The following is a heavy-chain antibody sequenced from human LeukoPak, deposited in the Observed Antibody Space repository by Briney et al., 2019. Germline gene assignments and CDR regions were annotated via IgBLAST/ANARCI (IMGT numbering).Heavy chain of an antibody. Sequence: PGGSLRLSCIASGFSFSSYSMSWVRQAPGRGQDWVALIDRGSSVIYYADSVKGRFTISRDNAKNSLYLQMNNLRAEDTALYYCARDLPAATAWGQGTQVTVSS. CDR1: GFSFSSYS. CDR2: IDRGSSVI. CDR3: ARDLPAATA. V-gene: IGHV3-21*01. D-gene: IGHD2-2*01. J-gene: IGHJ5*02.